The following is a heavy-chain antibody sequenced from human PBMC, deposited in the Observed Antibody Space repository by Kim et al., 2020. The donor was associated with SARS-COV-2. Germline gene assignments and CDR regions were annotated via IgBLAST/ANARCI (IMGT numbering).Heavy chain of an antibody. V-gene: IGHV4-39*01. CDR1: GGSISSSSYY. CDR2: IYYSGST. CDR3: ARLPFGVVSSYWYFDL. D-gene: IGHD3-3*01. Sequence: SETLSLTCTVSGGSISSSSYYWGWIRQPPGKGLEWIGSIYYSGSTYYNPSLKSRVTISVDTSKNQFSLKLSSVTAADTAVYYCARLPFGVVSSYWYFDLWGRGTLVTVSS. J-gene: IGHJ2*01.